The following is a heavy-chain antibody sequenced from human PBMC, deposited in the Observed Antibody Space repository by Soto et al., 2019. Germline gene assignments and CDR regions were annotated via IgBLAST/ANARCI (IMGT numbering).Heavy chain of an antibody. Sequence: QVQLQESGPGLVKPSQTLSLTCTVSGGSISSGGYYWSWIRQHPGKGLAWIGYIYYSGSTYYNPSLKSRVTISVDTSKNQFSLKLSSVTAADTAVYYCARGHSSGWYGGYYFDYWGQGTLVTVSS. CDR3: ARGHSSGWYGGYYFDY. CDR2: IYYSGST. V-gene: IGHV4-31*03. D-gene: IGHD6-19*01. CDR1: GGSISSGGYY. J-gene: IGHJ4*02.